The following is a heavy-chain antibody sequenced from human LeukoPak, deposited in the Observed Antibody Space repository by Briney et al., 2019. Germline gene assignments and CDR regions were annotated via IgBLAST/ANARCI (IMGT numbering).Heavy chain of an antibody. J-gene: IGHJ5*02. Sequence: GGSMRLSCAASGFSFSSSWMHWVRQAPGKGLVWVSRMNSDGSITTYADSVKGRFTISRDNAKNSLYLQMNSLRAEDTAVYYCARPLGTGAFGELSWGQGTLVTVSS. CDR2: MNSDGSIT. CDR3: ARPLGTGAFGELS. D-gene: IGHD3-10*01. CDR1: GFSFSSSW. V-gene: IGHV3-74*01.